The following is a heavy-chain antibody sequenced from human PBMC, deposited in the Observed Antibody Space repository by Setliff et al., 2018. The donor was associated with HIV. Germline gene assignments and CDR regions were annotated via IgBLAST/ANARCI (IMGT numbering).Heavy chain of an antibody. CDR2: IYYGST. CDR1: GDSISSYY. CDR3: ARRTFGSGRIDP. D-gene: IGHD3-16*01. J-gene: IGHJ5*02. V-gene: IGHV4-59*08. Sequence: PSETLSLTCTVSGDSISSYYWNWIRQPPGKALEWIGYIYYGSTHYNPSFEGRVTISVDTSKNQFSLKLRSVTAADTAVYYCARRTFGSGRIDPWGQGTLVTVSS.